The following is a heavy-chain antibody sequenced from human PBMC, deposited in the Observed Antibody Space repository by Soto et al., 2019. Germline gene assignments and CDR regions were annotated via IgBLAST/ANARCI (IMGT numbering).Heavy chain of an antibody. D-gene: IGHD2-8*01. CDR3: ARGPPNTY. Sequence: SETLSLTCTVSGGSISSGGYYWSWIRQHPGKGLEWIGEINHSGSTNYNPSLKSRVTISVDRSKNQFSLKLSSVTAADTAVYYCARGPPNTYWGQGTLVPVSS. J-gene: IGHJ4*02. CDR1: GGSISSGGYY. V-gene: IGHV4-30-2*01. CDR2: INHSGST.